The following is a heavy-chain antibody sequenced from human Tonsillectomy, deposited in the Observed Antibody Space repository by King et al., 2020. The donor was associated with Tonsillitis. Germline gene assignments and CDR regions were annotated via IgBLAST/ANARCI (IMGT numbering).Heavy chain of an antibody. CDR3: AKDSYDFWSGLHLY. D-gene: IGHD3-3*01. CDR2: ISGSDGRT. V-gene: IGHV3-23*04. CDR1: GFTFSNFA. Sequence: VQLVESGGGLVQPGGSLRLSCAASGFTFSNFAMSWVRQAPGKGLEWVSGISGSDGRTYYGDSMKGRFTISRDNSKSTLYLQLHSLRVEDTAVYFCAKDSYDFWSGLHLYWGQGTLVTVSS. J-gene: IGHJ4*02.